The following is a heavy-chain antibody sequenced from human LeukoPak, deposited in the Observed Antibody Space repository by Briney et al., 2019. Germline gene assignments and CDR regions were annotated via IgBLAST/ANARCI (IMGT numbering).Heavy chain of an antibody. J-gene: IGHJ3*02. CDR2: ISCNSGSI. CDR3: AKEMEYGSNGHYSAFDI. Sequence: PGGSLRLSCAASGFTFRDYAMHWVRQAPGKGLEWVSGISCNSGSIYYADSVKGRFTISRDNAKNSLDLQMNRLRAEDTALYYCAKEMEYGSNGHYSAFDIWGQGTMVTVSS. V-gene: IGHV3-9*01. D-gene: IGHD2-8*01. CDR1: GFTFRDYA.